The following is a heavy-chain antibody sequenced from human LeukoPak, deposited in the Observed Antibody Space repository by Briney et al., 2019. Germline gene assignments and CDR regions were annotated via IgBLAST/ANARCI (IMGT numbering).Heavy chain of an antibody. J-gene: IGHJ4*02. Sequence: ASVKVSCKASGYTFTSNDINWVRPATGQGLEWMGWMNLENGNTGYAEKFQGRVTMTRDTSINTAYMELSSLGSDDTAVYYCARRYAGGWTDYWGQGTLVTVSS. V-gene: IGHV1-8*01. CDR2: MNLENGNT. CDR3: ARRYAGGWTDY. CDR1: GYTFTSND. D-gene: IGHD6-19*01.